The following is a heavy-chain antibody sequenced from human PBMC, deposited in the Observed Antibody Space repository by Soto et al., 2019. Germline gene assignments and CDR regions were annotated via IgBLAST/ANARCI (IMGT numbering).Heavy chain of an antibody. D-gene: IGHD6-6*01. Sequence: EVQLVASGGGLVQPGRSLRLSCAASGFSFDGYAMNWVRQPPGKGLEWVSGISWNSGNIDYADSVKGRFTISRDNAKNSLYLQMNSLRAEDTALYYCVKASTYSSSQGWFDPWGQGTMVTVSS. CDR3: VKASTYSSSQGWFDP. V-gene: IGHV3-9*01. J-gene: IGHJ5*02. CDR2: ISWNSGNI. CDR1: GFSFDGYA.